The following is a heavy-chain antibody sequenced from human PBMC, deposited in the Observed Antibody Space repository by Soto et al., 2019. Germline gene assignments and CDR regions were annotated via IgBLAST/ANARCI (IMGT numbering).Heavy chain of an antibody. Sequence: SETLSLTCTVSGVSISSGGYYWSWIRQHPGKGLEWVGYSYYTGSSYYNPSLKSQVTISVDASKNQLSLRLASVTAADTAVYYCARDLRGYSRYDYLDYWGQGIPVTVSS. CDR3: ARDLRGYSRYDYLDY. V-gene: IGHV4-31*01. J-gene: IGHJ4*02. CDR1: GVSISSGGYY. CDR2: SYYTGSS. D-gene: IGHD5-12*01.